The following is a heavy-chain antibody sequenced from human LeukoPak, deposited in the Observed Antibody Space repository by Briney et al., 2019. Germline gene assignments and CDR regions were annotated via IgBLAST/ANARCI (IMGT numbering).Heavy chain of an antibody. CDR3: ARAKACSSTTWPSDI. D-gene: IGHD2-2*01. CDR1: GFTFHDYG. V-gene: IGHV3-20*04. J-gene: IGHJ3*02. Sequence: GGSLRLSCAASGFTFHDYGMTWVRQVPGKGLEWVSGINWNSGNTGYADSVKGRFTISRDNAKNSLYLQMNDLRAEDTALYYCARAKACSSTTWPSDIWGLGTMVTVSS. CDR2: INWNSGNT.